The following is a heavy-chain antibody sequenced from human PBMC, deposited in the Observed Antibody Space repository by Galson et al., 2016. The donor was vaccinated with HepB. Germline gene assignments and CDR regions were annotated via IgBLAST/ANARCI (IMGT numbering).Heavy chain of an antibody. J-gene: IGHJ4*02. CDR3: AKGLVFDTNGGSDY. V-gene: IGHV3-23*01. CDR1: GFTFNSYA. Sequence: SLRLSCAASGFTFNSYAMSWVRQAPGKGLEWVSLIRASGGSTHYVDSVKGRFTISRDNSKNTVYLQMNSLRAEDTAVYYCAKGLVFDTNGGSDYWGQGTLVTVSS. CDR2: IRASGGST. D-gene: IGHD2-8*01.